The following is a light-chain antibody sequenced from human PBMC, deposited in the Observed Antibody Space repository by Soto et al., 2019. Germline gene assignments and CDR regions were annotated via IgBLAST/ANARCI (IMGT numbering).Light chain of an antibody. CDR1: SNVIATYNF. Sequence: QSVLTQPASVSGSPGQSITISCTGTSNVIATYNFVSWYQQHPGKAPKLLIYDVTNRPSGVSDRFSGSKSGSTASLTISGLQAEDEADYYCNSYTNIPSFVFGSGTKATV. CDR3: NSYTNIPSFV. V-gene: IGLV2-14*01. J-gene: IGLJ1*01. CDR2: DVT.